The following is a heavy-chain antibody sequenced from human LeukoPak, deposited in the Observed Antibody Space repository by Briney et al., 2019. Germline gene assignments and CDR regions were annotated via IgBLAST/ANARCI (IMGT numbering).Heavy chain of an antibody. CDR1: GGTFSSYA. CDR3: ARAYSRYASGY. CDR2: IIPIFGIA. V-gene: IGHV1-69*04. J-gene: IGHJ4*02. Sequence: GASVKVSCKASGGTFSSYAISWVRQAPGQGLEWMGRIIPIFGIANYAQKFQGRVTITADKSTSTAYMELSSLRSEDTAVYYWARAYSRYASGYWGQGTLVTVSS. D-gene: IGHD5-12*01.